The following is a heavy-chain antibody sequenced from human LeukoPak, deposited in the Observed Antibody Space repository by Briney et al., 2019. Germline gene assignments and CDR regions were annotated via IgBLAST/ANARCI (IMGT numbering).Heavy chain of an antibody. J-gene: IGHJ6*03. CDR2: ISAYNGNT. V-gene: IGHV1-18*01. CDR3: ARAGSLWFGEDYYMDV. Sequence: GASVKVSCKASGYTFTGYGISWVRQAPGQGLEWMGWISAYNGNTNYAQKLQGRVTMTTDTSTSTAYMELRSLRSDDTAVYYCARAGSLWFGEDYYMDVWGKGTTVTISS. CDR1: GYTFTGYG. D-gene: IGHD3-10*01.